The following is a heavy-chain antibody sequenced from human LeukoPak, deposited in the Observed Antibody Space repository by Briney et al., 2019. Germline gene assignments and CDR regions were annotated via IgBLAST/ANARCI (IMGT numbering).Heavy chain of an antibody. D-gene: IGHD2-21*02. CDR2: IYYSGST. Sequence: SETLSLTCTVSGGSISSYYWSWIRQPPGKGLEWIGYIYYSGSTNYNPSLKSRVTISVDTSENQFSLKVSSVTAADTAVYYCARYVVVTAYFDYWGQGTLVTVSS. J-gene: IGHJ4*02. CDR3: ARYVVVTAYFDY. CDR1: GGSISSYY. V-gene: IGHV4-59*01.